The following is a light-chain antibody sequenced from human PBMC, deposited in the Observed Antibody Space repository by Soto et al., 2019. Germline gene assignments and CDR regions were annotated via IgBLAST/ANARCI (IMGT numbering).Light chain of an antibody. CDR2: GAS. Sequence: EIVMTQSPATLSVSPGERATLSCRASQGIKDYLAWFQQKPGQAPRLLIYGASTRAAGIPERFRGSGSGTEFTLTINSLQSDDFAVYYCQQYSDWPPWTFGQGTKVDIK. V-gene: IGKV3-15*01. J-gene: IGKJ1*01. CDR3: QQYSDWPPWT. CDR1: QGIKDY.